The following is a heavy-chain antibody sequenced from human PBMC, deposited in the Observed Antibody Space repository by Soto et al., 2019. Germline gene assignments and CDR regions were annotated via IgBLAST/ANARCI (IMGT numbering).Heavy chain of an antibody. D-gene: IGHD3-9*01. J-gene: IGHJ4*01. CDR1: GYTFTGYY. CDR2: INPNSGGT. V-gene: IGHV1-2*02. Sequence: QVQLVQSGAEVKKPGASVKVSCKASGYTFTGYYMHWVRQAPGQGLEWMGWINPNSGGTNYAQKFQGRVTRTRDTSISPAYMELRRLRSDDTAVYYCARGAGLLTGYYPVDYWGQEPWSPSPQ. CDR3: ARGAGLLTGYYPVDY.